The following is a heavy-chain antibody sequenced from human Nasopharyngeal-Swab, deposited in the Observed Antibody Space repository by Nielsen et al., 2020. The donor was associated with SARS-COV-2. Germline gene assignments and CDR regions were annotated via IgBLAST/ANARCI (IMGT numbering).Heavy chain of an antibody. V-gene: IGHV3-53*01. CDR3: ARSRGRDGYNYAFDI. CDR2: IYSGGST. D-gene: IGHD5-24*01. Sequence: WIRQPPGKGLEWVPVIYSGGSTYYADSVKGRFTISRDNSKNTLYLQMNSLRAEDTAVYYCARSRGRDGYNYAFDIWGQGTMVTVSS. J-gene: IGHJ3*02.